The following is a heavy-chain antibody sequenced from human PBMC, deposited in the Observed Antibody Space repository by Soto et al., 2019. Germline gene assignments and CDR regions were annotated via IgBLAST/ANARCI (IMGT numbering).Heavy chain of an antibody. J-gene: IGHJ6*03. D-gene: IGHD3-3*01. CDR3: ARTSITIFGVVIPAHQYYYYMDV. Sequence: GGSLRLSCAASGFTFSDHYMDWVRQAPGKGLEWVGRTRNKANSYTTEYAASVKGRFTISRDDSKNSLYLQMNSLKTEDTAVYYCARTSITIFGVVIPAHQYYYYMDVWGKGTTVTVSS. V-gene: IGHV3-72*01. CDR2: TRNKANSYTT. CDR1: GFTFSDHY.